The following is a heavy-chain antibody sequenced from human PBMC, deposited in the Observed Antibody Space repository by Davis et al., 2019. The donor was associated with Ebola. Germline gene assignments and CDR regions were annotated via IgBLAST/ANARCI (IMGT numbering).Heavy chain of an antibody. CDR2: ISGGGYTT. CDR3: AKEKVTGSSYYFDH. D-gene: IGHD7-27*01. V-gene: IGHV3-23*01. J-gene: IGHJ4*02. CDR1: GFTFSSYG. Sequence: PGGSLRLSCTASGFTFSSYGMNWVRQTPGKGLEWVSGISGGGYTTDYADSVKGRFTISRDNSKSTLYLHMSSLRGEDTAIYYCAKEKVTGSSYYFDHWGQGALVTVSS.